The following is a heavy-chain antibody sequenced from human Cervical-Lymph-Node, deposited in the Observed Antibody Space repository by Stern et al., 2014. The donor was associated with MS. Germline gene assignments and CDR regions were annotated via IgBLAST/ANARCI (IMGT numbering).Heavy chain of an antibody. CDR3: ATTLRGSRGY. CDR2: ISSNGGAT. J-gene: IGHJ4*02. V-gene: IGHV3-23*04. CDR1: GFTFSSYA. D-gene: IGHD3-16*01. Sequence: EVQLVESGGGLVQPGGSLRLSCAASGFTFSSYAMTWVRQAPGQGLEWVSVISSNGGATYYADSVKGRFTISRDNSKNTLYLQMNSLRAEDTALYYCATTLRGSRGYWGQGTLVTVSS.